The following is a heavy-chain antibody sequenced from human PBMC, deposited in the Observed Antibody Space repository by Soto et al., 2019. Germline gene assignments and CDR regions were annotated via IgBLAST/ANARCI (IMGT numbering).Heavy chain of an antibody. V-gene: IGHV1-46*03. Sequence: QVQLVQSGAEVKKPGASVKVSCKASGYTFTTYQIHWVRQAPGQGLEWMGMITPSGGSTSYAQKFQGRVTVTSDTSTTTVYIDLSSLTSEDTAVYYCTSTLGSSGYGAFDIWGQGTMVTVSS. J-gene: IGHJ3*02. D-gene: IGHD3-22*01. CDR3: TSTLGSSGYGAFDI. CDR2: ITPSGGST. CDR1: GYTFTTYQ.